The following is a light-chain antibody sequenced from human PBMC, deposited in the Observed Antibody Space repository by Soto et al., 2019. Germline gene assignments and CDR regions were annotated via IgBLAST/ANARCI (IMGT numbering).Light chain of an antibody. Sequence: DIVMTQSPLSLPVTTGEPASISCRSSQSLLYENGYTYFDWYVQKPGQHPQLLIYLGSNRPSGVPDRFSGSVSGTDFPLKISRVELSDVGVYYGMNGRNAPYTFGQGTKLDSK. J-gene: IGKJ2*01. CDR1: QSLLYENGYTY. CDR2: LGS. V-gene: IGKV2-28*01. CDR3: MNGRNAPYT.